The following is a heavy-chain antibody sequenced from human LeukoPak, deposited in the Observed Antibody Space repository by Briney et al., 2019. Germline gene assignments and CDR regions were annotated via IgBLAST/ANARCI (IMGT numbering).Heavy chain of an antibody. Sequence: SETLSLTCTVSGGSISSSSYYWGWIRQPPGKGLEWIGSIYYSGSTYYNPSLKSRVTISVDTSKNQFSLKLSSVTAADTAVYYCARQLDSSSVIDAFDIWGQGTMVTVSS. D-gene: IGHD6-6*01. CDR2: IYYSGST. J-gene: IGHJ3*02. V-gene: IGHV4-39*01. CDR3: ARQLDSSSVIDAFDI. CDR1: GGSISSSSYY.